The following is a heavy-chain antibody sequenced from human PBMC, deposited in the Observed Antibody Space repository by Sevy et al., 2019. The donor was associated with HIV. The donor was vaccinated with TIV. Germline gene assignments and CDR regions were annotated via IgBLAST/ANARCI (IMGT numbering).Heavy chain of an antibody. J-gene: IGHJ6*02. D-gene: IGHD2-15*01. Sequence: SETLSLTCTVSGDSIGNNYWSWIRQPPGKGLEWIGYFYYSGRTNYNPSLKSRVTISAETSKNQFSLRLISVTAADTAVYFCASCSPDYYYGMDVWGQGTTVTVSS. CDR1: GDSIGNNY. V-gene: IGHV4-59*01. CDR3: ASCSPDYYYGMDV. CDR2: FYYSGRT.